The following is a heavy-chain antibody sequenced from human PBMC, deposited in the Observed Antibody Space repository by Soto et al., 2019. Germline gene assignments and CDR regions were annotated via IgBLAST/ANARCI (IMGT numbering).Heavy chain of an antibody. CDR3: SRYFGGSINWFDP. J-gene: IGHJ5*02. CDR2: IYHRGSN. CDR1: GGSISSSNW. D-gene: IGHD2-21*01. V-gene: IGHV4-4*02. Sequence: SETLSLTCAVSGGSISSSNWWRWVRQPSGKGLEWIVAIYHRGSNNYTPSLKSRVTISVEKSKNQFSLKLSSVTAADTAIYFCSRYFGGSINWFDPWGQGTLVTVSS.